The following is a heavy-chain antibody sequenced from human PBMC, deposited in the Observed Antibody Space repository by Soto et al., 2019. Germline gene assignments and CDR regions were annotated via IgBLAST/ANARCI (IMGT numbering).Heavy chain of an antibody. V-gene: IGHV3-23*01. CDR3: AKSPPPADAFDF. Sequence: EVQLLESGGGLVQPGGSLRLSCAASGITFINYAMSWVRQAPGKGLEWVSTISGSGDITYHADSVKGRFTISRDNSKNPLYLQMNSLRAEDTAVYYCAKSPPPADAFDFWGQGTVVTVSS. CDR1: GITFINYA. J-gene: IGHJ3*01. CDR2: ISGSGDIT.